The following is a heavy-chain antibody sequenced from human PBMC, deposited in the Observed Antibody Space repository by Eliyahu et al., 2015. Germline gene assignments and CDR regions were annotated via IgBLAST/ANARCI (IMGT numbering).Heavy chain of an antibody. Sequence: QVRLQESGPGRVKPSETLSLTCTVSGDSIXAYYWTWIRQTPGKGLEYVGYMYFSGSPHYNPXXKXXVTMSLDTSKXQFFLKLTAVTAAXTAVYFCARVPLTYGGSTRGFFDYWGQGALVTVSS. J-gene: IGHJ4*02. D-gene: IGHD4-23*01. CDR3: ARVPLTYGGSTRGFFDY. CDR2: MYFSGSP. V-gene: IGHV4-59*01. CDR1: GDSIXAYY.